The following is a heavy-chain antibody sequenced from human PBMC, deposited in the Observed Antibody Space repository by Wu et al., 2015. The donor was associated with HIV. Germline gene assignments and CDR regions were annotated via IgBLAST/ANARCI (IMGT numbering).Heavy chain of an antibody. D-gene: IGHD4-23*01. V-gene: IGHV1-18*01. CDR1: GYIFTNYG. CDR3: ARGKYGGNVDY. CDR2: ISTYNGNT. J-gene: IGHJ4*02. Sequence: QVQLVQSGAEVKKPGASVKVSCKASGYIFTNYGINWVRQAPGQGLEWMGWISTYNGNTSYAQKVQGRVTMTTDTSTRTAYMELRSLRSDDTAIFYCARGKYGGNVDYWGQGTLVTVSS.